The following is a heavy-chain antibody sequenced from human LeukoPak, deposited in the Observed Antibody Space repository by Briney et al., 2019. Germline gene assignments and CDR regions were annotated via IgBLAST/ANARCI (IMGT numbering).Heavy chain of an antibody. CDR2: ISWNSGSI. D-gene: IGHD3-10*01. V-gene: IGHV3-9*01. CDR3: AKDLSGSEMN. J-gene: IGHJ4*02. Sequence: GGSLRLSCAASGFTFDDYAMHWVRQASGKGLEWVSGISWNSGSIGYADSAKGRFTISRDNAKNSLYLQMNSLRAEDTALYYCAKDLSGSEMNWGQGTLVTVSS. CDR1: GFTFDDYA.